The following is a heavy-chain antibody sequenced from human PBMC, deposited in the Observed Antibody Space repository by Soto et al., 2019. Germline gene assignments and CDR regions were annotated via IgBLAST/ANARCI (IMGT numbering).Heavy chain of an antibody. CDR3: AKDPLGYCSGGSCYWGGDY. V-gene: IGHV3-23*01. CDR2: ISGSGGST. CDR1: GCTFSSYA. D-gene: IGHD2-15*01. Sequence: GGSPRLSCAASGCTFSSYAMSWVRQAPGKGLEWVSAISGSGGSTYYADSVKGRFTISRDNSKNTLYLQMNSLRAEDTAVYYCAKDPLGYCSGGSCYWGGDYWGQGTLVTVSS. J-gene: IGHJ4*02.